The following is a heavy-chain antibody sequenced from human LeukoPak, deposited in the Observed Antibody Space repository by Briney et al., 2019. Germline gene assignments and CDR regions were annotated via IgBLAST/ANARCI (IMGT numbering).Heavy chain of an antibody. V-gene: IGHV3-21*03. CDR2: ISASGTNI. D-gene: IGHD2-2*01. CDR1: GVTFSNAG. Sequence: GGSLRLSCAASGVTFSNAGMDWVRQAPGQGLEWVSSISASGTNIWYADSVKGRFTISRDNAKSSLYLQMDSVRAEDTAVYYCAPERACGSSSCVAYYFDSWGQGTLVTVSS. CDR3: APERACGSSSCVAYYFDS. J-gene: IGHJ4*02.